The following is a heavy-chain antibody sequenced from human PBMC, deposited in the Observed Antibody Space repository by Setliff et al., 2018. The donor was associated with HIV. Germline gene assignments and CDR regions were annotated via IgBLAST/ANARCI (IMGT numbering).Heavy chain of an antibody. J-gene: IGHJ6*02. CDR2: IIPIFGTA. Sequence: GASVKVSCKASGGTFSSYAISWVRQAPGQGLEWMGGIIPIFGTANYAQKFQGRVTITTDESTSTAYMELSSLRSEDTAVYYCAREGDCSGGSCYYYYGMDVWVPETLLVTVSS. CDR3: AREGDCSGGSCYYYYGMDV. CDR1: GGTFSSYA. D-gene: IGHD2-15*01. V-gene: IGHV1-69*05.